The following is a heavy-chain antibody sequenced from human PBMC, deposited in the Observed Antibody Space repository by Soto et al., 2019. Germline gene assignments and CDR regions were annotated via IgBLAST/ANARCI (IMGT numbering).Heavy chain of an antibody. CDR3: VRALGSRFLEWPRFDP. CDR1: GASISSGDYY. D-gene: IGHD3-3*01. V-gene: IGHV4-30-4*01. Sequence: SEALSLTCTVSGASISSGDYYWSWIRQPPGEGLEWIGFIYNSGTTYYNPSLSSRVSISVDTSKNQFSLNLNFVTAADTAVYYCVRALGSRFLEWPRFDPWGQGSLVTVSS. CDR2: IYNSGTT. J-gene: IGHJ5*02.